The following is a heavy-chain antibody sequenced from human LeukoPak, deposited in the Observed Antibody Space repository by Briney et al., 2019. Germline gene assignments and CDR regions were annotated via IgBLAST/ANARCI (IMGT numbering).Heavy chain of an antibody. D-gene: IGHD5-24*01. CDR2: VSYDRNNK. CDR1: GFTFTNYA. Sequence: GGSLRLSCAASGFTFTNYALHWVRQAPGKGLEWVAVVSYDRNNKYYADSVKNRFTISRDNSKNTLYLQMNSLGAEDTAVFYCARSDASNYNPLDHWGQGTLVTVSS. V-gene: IGHV3-30-3*01. J-gene: IGHJ4*02. CDR3: ARSDASNYNPLDH.